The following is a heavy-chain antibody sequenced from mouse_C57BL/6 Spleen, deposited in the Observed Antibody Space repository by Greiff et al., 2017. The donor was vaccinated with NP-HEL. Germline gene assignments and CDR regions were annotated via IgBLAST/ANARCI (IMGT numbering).Heavy chain of an antibody. Sequence: VQLQQSGAELVKPGASVKLSCKASGYTFTSYWMHWVKQRPGQGLEWIGMIHPNSGSTNYNEKFKSKATLTVDKSSSTAYMQLSSLTSEDSAVYYCAREGYYYGSSYPYYFDYWGQGTTLTVSS. V-gene: IGHV1-64*01. CDR1: GYTFTSYW. CDR2: IHPNSGST. CDR3: AREGYYYGSSYPYYFDY. J-gene: IGHJ2*01. D-gene: IGHD1-1*01.